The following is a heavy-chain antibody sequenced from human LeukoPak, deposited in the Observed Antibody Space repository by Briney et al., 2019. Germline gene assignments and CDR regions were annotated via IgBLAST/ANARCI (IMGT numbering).Heavy chain of an antibody. J-gene: IGHJ4*02. Sequence: GASVKVSCKASGYTFTSSDISWVRQATGQGLEWMGWMNPNSGNTGYAQKLQGRVTMTRNTSTSTAYMELSSLRSEDTAMYYCARGYSSSWYEYWGQGTLVTVSS. CDR3: ARGYSSSWYEY. D-gene: IGHD6-13*01. CDR2: MNPNSGNT. V-gene: IGHV1-8*01. CDR1: GYTFTSSD.